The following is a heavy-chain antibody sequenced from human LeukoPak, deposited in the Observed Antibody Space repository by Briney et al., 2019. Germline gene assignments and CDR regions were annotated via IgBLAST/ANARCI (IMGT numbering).Heavy chain of an antibody. D-gene: IGHD6-6*01. J-gene: IGHJ4*02. CDR2: IYYSGST. CDR1: GGSISSSSYY. Sequence: SETLSLTCTVSGGSISSSSYYWGWIRQPPGKGLEWIGSIYYSGSTYYNPSLKSRVTISVDTSKNQFSLKLSSVTAADTAVYYCARRVYSSSSWVYWGQGTLVTVSS. CDR3: ARRVYSSSSWVY. V-gene: IGHV4-39*01.